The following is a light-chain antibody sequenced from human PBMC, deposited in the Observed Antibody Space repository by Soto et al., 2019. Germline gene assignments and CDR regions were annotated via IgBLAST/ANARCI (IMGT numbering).Light chain of an antibody. CDR3: QQYGSSPLT. V-gene: IGKV3-20*01. Sequence: EIVLTQSPGTLSLSPGERATLSCRASLSVSSSYLAWYQQKPGQAPRLLIYGASSRATGIPDRFSGSGSGTDFTFTISRLEPEDFAVYYCQQYGSSPLTFGGGTKVDIK. J-gene: IGKJ4*01. CDR1: LSVSSSY. CDR2: GAS.